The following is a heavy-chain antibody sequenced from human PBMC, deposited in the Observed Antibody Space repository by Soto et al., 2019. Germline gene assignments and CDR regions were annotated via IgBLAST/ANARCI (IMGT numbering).Heavy chain of an antibody. CDR1: GGTFSTHG. V-gene: IGHV1-69*01. J-gene: IGHJ4*02. D-gene: IGHD2-21*02. CDR3: ALVVGLYCHGDCSMHYFDY. Sequence: QVQLVQSGAEVKKPGSSVKVSCKASGGTFSTHGISWVRQAPGQGLEWMGGIIPIFGTANYAQKFQGRVTITADESTRTAYMELSSLRSEDTAVYYCALVVGLYCHGDCSMHYFDYWGQGTLVTVSS. CDR2: IIPIFGTA.